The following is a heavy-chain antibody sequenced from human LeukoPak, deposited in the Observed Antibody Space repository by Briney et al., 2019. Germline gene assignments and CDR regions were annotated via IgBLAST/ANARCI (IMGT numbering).Heavy chain of an antibody. CDR2: ISNNTPYI. J-gene: IGHJ4*02. CDR3: AKDHHGGAAASDY. Sequence: GGSLRLSCAASGFTFSNYSMNWVRQAPGKGLEWVSSISNNTPYIYYADSADSVKGRFTISRDNSKNTLYLQMNSLRAEDTAVYYCAKDHHGGAAASDYWGQGTLVTVSS. CDR1: GFTFSNYS. V-gene: IGHV3-21*04. D-gene: IGHD6-13*01.